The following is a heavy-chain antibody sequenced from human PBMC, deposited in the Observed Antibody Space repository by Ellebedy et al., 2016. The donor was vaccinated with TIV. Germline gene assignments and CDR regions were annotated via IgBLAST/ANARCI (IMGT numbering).Heavy chain of an antibody. CDR1: EYSFTGYQ. Sequence: AASVKVSCKASEYSFTGYQIHWVRQAPGQGLEWMGWVNPNGGGTNYAQKFQGRVTITRDTSISTAYMELRRLTSDDTAIYYCARGDYPHYYYGMDVWGQGTTVIVSS. V-gene: IGHV1-2*02. CDR3: ARGDYPHYYYGMDV. D-gene: IGHD4-17*01. J-gene: IGHJ6*02. CDR2: VNPNGGGT.